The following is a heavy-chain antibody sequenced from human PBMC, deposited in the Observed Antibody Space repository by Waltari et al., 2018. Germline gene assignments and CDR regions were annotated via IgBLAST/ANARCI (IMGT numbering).Heavy chain of an antibody. Sequence: QVQLVQSGAVVKKPGSSVKLSCKASGGPFRRYAISWVRQAPGQGLEWMGGIIPIVGTANYAQKIQGGVTITAEESTRTAYMELSSLRSEDTAEYYCASSTYYDFWSGYYLDYWGQGTLVTVSS. D-gene: IGHD3-3*01. CDR1: GGPFRRYA. CDR2: IIPIVGTA. J-gene: IGHJ4*02. V-gene: IGHV1-69*13. CDR3: ASSTYYDFWSGYYLDY.